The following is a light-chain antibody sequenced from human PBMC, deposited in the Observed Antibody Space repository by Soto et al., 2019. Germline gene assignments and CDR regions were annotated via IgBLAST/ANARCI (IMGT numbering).Light chain of an antibody. CDR1: QSVSGW. CDR2: DAS. V-gene: IGKV1-5*01. CDR3: QQFRT. Sequence: DIQMTQSPSTLSASVGDRVTVTCRGSQSVSGWLGWYQQKPGKAPKLLIYDASNLESGVPSRFSGSGSGTEFTLTISSLQPDDFATYYCQQFRTFGQGTKVDIK. J-gene: IGKJ1*01.